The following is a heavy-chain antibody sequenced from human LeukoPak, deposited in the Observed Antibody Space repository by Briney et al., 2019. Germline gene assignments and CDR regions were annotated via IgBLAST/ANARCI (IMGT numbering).Heavy chain of an antibody. CDR2: INHSGST. D-gene: IGHD2-21*01. CDR3: ARGSVHTYVVDNFFDP. CDR1: GESFSGYF. Sequence: SETLSLTCAVYGESFSGYFWTWIRQPPGKGLEWIGEINHSGSTNYNPSLKSRVIISVDTSKNQFSLKLNSVTAADTAIYYCARGSVHTYVVDNFFDPWGQGTLVTVSS. J-gene: IGHJ5*02. V-gene: IGHV4-34*01.